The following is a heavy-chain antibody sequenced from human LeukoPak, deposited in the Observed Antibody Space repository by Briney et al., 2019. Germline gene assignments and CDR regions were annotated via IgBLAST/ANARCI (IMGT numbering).Heavy chain of an antibody. CDR2: IGSSGVTT. J-gene: IGHJ3*02. Sequence: PGGSLRLSCAASGFTFSGYAMIWVRQAPGRGLEWVSAIGSSGVTTYYADSVKGRFTISRDNSKNTLYMQMNSLRVEDTAIYYCARIPASSSGAFDIWGQGTMVTVSS. CDR1: GFTFSGYA. D-gene: IGHD6-13*01. CDR3: ARIPASSSGAFDI. V-gene: IGHV3-23*01.